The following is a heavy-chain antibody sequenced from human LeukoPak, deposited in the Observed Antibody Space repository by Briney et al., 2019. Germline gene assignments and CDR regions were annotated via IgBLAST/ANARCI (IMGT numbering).Heavy chain of an antibody. CDR2: INTNTGNP. CDR3: ARDCSSTSCYRGYCTNGVCSFDI. Sequence: GASVKVSCEASGYTFTSYAMNWVRQAPGQGLEWMGWINTNTGNPTYAQGFTGRFVFSLDTSVSTAYLQISSLKVEDTAVYYCARDCSSTSCYRGYCTNGVCSFDIWGQGTMVTVSS. D-gene: IGHD2-8*01. V-gene: IGHV7-4-1*02. CDR1: GYTFTSYA. J-gene: IGHJ3*02.